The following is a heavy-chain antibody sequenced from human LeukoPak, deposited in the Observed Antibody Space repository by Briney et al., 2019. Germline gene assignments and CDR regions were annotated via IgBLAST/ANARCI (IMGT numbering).Heavy chain of an antibody. CDR3: ARDLPPYYFDY. V-gene: IGHV1-69*04. J-gene: IGHJ4*02. CDR2: IIPILGIA. CDR1: GGIFSSYA. Sequence: SVKVSCKASGGIFSSYAISWVRQAPGQGLEWMGRIIPILGIANYAQKFQGRVSITADKSTSTAYMDLSSLRSEDTAVYYCARDLPPYYFDYWGQGTLVTVSS.